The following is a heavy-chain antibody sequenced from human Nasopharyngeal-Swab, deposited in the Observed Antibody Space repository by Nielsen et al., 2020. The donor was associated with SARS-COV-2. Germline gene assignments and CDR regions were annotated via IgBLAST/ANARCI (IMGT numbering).Heavy chain of an antibody. Sequence: GESLKISCAASGFTFSDSAIHWVRQASGEGLEWVARIRSKGNNYATAYSASVKGRFISFRDDPTNTAYLQMNSLKTEDTAMYHCTRCGGGCYSGRDYWGQGTLVTVSS. V-gene: IGHV3-73*01. J-gene: IGHJ4*02. CDR3: TRCGGGCYSGRDY. D-gene: IGHD2-15*01. CDR1: GFTFSDSA. CDR2: IRSKGNNYAT.